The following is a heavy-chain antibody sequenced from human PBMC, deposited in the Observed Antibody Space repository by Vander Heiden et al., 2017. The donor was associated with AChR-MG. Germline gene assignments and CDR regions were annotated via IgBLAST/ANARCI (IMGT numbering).Heavy chain of an antibody. Sequence: QVQLVQSGVEVKKPGASVKVSCKASGYNLITYNVNWVRQASGQGLEWMGWMDPHSGKTGYAQKFQGRVTMTRNTSESTVYMELSSLTSEDTAVYYCARSSIAAHHMDVWGKGATVTVSS. D-gene: IGHD6-6*01. CDR2: MDPHSGKT. V-gene: IGHV1-8*01. CDR3: ARSSIAAHHMDV. J-gene: IGHJ6*03. CDR1: GYNLITYN.